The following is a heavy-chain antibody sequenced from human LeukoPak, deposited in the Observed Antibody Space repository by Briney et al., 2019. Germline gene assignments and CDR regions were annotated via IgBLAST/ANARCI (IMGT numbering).Heavy chain of an antibody. V-gene: IGHV5-51*01. D-gene: IGHD3-3*01. CDR3: ARLRREYDLLSGFSY. Sequence: GESLKISCEASGYSFSTHWIAWVRQMPGKGLEWMGLIYPADSDTRYSPSFQGQVTISAGKSLSTAFLQWSSLTASDTAIYYCARLRREYDLLSGFSYWGQGTLVSVSS. CDR1: GYSFSTHW. CDR2: IYPADSDT. J-gene: IGHJ4*02.